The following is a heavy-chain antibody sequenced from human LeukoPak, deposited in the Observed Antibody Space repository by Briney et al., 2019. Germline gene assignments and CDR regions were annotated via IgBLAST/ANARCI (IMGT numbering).Heavy chain of an antibody. CDR3: AKMRGQYYHSYYMDA. CDR1: GFTFSSYG. CDR2: IWYDGSNK. Sequence: PGGSLRLSCAASGFTFSSYGMHWVRQAPGKGLEWVAVIWYDGSNKYYADSVKGRFTVSRDNSKSTLYLQMNSLTAEDTAVYYCAKMRGQYYHSYYMDAWGKGTTVTVSS. J-gene: IGHJ6*03. V-gene: IGHV3-33*06.